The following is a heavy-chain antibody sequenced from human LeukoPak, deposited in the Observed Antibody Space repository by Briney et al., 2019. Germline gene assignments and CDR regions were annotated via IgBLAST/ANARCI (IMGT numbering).Heavy chain of an antibody. CDR3: ARSTPRVGYYYYYMDV. Sequence: GGSLRLSCAASGFTFSDYYMSWIRQAPGEGLEWVSYISSSGSTIYYADSVKGRFTISRDNAKNSLYLQMNSLRAEDTAVYYCARSTPRVGYYYYYMDVWGKGTTVTVSS. D-gene: IGHD1-26*01. V-gene: IGHV3-11*04. CDR1: GFTFSDYY. CDR2: ISSSGSTI. J-gene: IGHJ6*03.